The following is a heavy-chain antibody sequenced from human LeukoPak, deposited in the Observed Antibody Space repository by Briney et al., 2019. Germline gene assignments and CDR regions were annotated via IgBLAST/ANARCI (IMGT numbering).Heavy chain of an antibody. CDR1: GFTFSSYG. V-gene: IGHV3-30*02. Sequence: PGGSLRLSCAASGFTFSSYGMHWVRQAPGKGLEWVAFIRYDGSDKYYADSVKGRFILSRDNSRNTLSLEMNSLRAEDTAVYYCASGGATSFDYWGQGTLVTVSS. J-gene: IGHJ4*02. CDR2: IRYDGSDK. D-gene: IGHD1-26*01. CDR3: ASGGATSFDY.